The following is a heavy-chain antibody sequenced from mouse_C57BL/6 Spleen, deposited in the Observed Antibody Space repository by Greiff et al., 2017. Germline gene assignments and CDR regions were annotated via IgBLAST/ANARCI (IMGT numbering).Heavy chain of an antibody. V-gene: IGHV1-85*01. J-gene: IGHJ2*01. CDR2: IYPRDGST. D-gene: IGHD1-1*01. Sequence: QVQLKESGPELVKPGASVKLSCKASGYTFTSYDFNWVKQRPGQGLEWIGWIYPRDGSTKYNEKFKGKATLTVDTSSSTAYMELHSLTSEDSAVYFWARESYYYYGSSYGYFDYWGQGTTRTVSS. CDR3: ARESYYYYGSSYGYFDY. CDR1: GYTFTSYD.